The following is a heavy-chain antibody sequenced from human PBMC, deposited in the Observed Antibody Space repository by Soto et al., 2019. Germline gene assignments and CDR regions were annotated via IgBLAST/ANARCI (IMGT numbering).Heavy chain of an antibody. CDR3: ASQLGYSYGYDYYYYGMDV. J-gene: IGHJ6*02. Sequence: QVQLVQSGAEVKKPGSSVKVSCKASGGTFSSYAISWVRQAPGQGLEWMGGIIPIFGTANYAQKFQGRVTITADESTSTAYMELSRLRSEDTAVYYCASQLGYSYGYDYYYYGMDVWGQGTTVTVSS. CDR1: GGTFSSYA. V-gene: IGHV1-69*12. CDR2: IIPIFGTA. D-gene: IGHD5-18*01.